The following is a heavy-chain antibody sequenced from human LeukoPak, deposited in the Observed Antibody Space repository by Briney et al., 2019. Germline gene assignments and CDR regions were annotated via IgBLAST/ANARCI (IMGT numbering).Heavy chain of an antibody. CDR1: VGSLSSYY. Sequence: SETLSLTCTVSVGSLSSYYWRWIRQPPGKGLEWIGYIYYSGSTNYNPSLKSRVTISVDTSKNQFSLKLSSVTAADTAVYYCARQVYSSGWTIDYWGQGTLVTVSS. V-gene: IGHV4-59*08. J-gene: IGHJ4*02. D-gene: IGHD6-19*01. CDR2: IYYSGST. CDR3: ARQVYSSGWTIDY.